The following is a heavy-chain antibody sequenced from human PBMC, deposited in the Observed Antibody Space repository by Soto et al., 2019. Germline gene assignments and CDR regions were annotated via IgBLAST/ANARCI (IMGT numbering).Heavy chain of an antibody. D-gene: IGHD3-10*01. CDR3: ARSGSWLQEQPLDY. CDR1: GFTFSSYA. V-gene: IGHV3-30-3*01. CDR2: ISHDGCNK. Sequence: GGSLRLSCAASGFTFSSYAMHCVRQAPGKGLEGVAGISHDGCNKYYADSVKGRFTISRDNSRNTLYLQMNSLRAEDTAVYYCARSGSWLQEQPLDYWGQGT. J-gene: IGHJ4*02.